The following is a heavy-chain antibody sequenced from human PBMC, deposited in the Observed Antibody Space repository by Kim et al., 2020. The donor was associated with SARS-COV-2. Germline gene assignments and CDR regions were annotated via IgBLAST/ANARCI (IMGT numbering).Heavy chain of an antibody. CDR1: GGSISSSSYY. V-gene: IGHV4-39*07. CDR3: ARDAFGGLFGELFTYYYYGMDV. CDR2: IYYSGST. Sequence: SETLSLICTVSGGSISSSSYYWGWIRQPPGKGLEWIGSIYYSGSTYYNPSLKSRVTISVDTSKNQFSLKLSSVTAADTAVYYCARDAFGGLFGELFTYYYYGMDVWGQGTTVTVSS. D-gene: IGHD3-10*02. J-gene: IGHJ6*02.